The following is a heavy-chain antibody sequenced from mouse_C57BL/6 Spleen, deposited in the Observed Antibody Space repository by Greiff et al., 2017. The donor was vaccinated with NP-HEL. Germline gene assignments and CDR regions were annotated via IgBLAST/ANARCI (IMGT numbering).Heavy chain of an antibody. V-gene: IGHV1-64*01. Sequence: VQLQQPGAELVKPGASVKLSCKASGYTFTSYWMHWVKQRPGQGLEWIGMIHPNSGSTNYNEKFKSKATLTVDKSSSTAYMQLSSLTSEDSAVYYCARVYDYDERDFAYWGQGTLVTVSA. J-gene: IGHJ3*01. CDR3: ARVYDYDERDFAY. CDR2: IHPNSGST. D-gene: IGHD2-4*01. CDR1: GYTFTSYW.